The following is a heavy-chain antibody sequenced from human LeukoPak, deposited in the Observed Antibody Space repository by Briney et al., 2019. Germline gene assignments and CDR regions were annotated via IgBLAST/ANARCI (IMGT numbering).Heavy chain of an antibody. D-gene: IGHD3-10*01. CDR3: AARPFYYGSGSYPPFSY. Sequence: SETLSLTCAVYGGSFSDYYWSWIRQPPGKGLEWIGEINHSGSTNYNPSLKSRVTISVDTSKNQFSLKLSSVTAAGTAVYYCAARPFYYGSGSYPPFSYWGQGTLVTVSS. J-gene: IGHJ4*02. V-gene: IGHV4-34*01. CDR1: GGSFSDYY. CDR2: INHSGST.